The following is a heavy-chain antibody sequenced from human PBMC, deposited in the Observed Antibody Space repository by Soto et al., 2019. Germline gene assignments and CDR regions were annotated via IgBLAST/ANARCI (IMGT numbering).Heavy chain of an antibody. CDR3: ARVGHQELVDPRRDFPH. CDR2: ISAYNGNT. V-gene: IGHV1-18*01. D-gene: IGHD6-6*01. J-gene: IGHJ1*01. CDR1: GYTFTSYG. Sequence: QVQLVQSGAEVKKPGASVKVSCKASGYTFTSYGISWVRQAPGQGLEWMGWISAYNGNTNYAQKLQGRVTMTTDTSTSTAYAELRSVSSDETAVYYCARVGHQELVDPRRDFPHWGQGTLVTVSS.